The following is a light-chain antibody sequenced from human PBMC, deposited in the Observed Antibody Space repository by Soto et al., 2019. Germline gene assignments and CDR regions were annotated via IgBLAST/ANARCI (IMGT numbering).Light chain of an antibody. Sequence: EIVMTQSPATLSVSPGERATLSCRASQSVSSNLAWYQQKPGQAPRLLIYGASTRATGIPARFSGSRSGTEFTLTISSLQSEDFAVYYCQQYNNLRGTFGQGNKVEIK. CDR1: QSVSSN. J-gene: IGKJ1*01. CDR3: QQYNNLRGT. CDR2: GAS. V-gene: IGKV3-15*01.